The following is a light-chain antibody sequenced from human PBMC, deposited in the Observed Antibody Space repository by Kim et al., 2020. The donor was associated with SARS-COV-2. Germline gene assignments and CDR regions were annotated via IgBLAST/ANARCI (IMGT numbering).Light chain of an antibody. CDR3: QLFDNRHYT. J-gene: IGKJ2*01. CDR1: QDISNF. V-gene: IGKV1-33*01. Sequence: DIQMTQSPSSLSASVGDRVIITCQASQDISNFLNWYQRKAGKAPKLLIYDASNLEAGVPSRFSGSGSGTHFSFTISSLQPEDVATYYCQLFDNRHYTFAQGTKLEIK. CDR2: DAS.